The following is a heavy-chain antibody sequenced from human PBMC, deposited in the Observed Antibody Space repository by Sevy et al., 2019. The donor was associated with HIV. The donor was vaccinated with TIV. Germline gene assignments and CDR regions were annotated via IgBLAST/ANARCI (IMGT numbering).Heavy chain of an antibody. Sequence: ASVKVSCKASGGTFSSYAISWVRQAPGQGLEWMGGIIPIFGTANYAQTFQGRVTITADESTSTAYMELSSLRSEDTAVYYCAINPVITYYYYYGMDVWGQGTTVTVSS. J-gene: IGHJ6*02. CDR1: GGTFSSYA. V-gene: IGHV1-69*13. D-gene: IGHD3-22*01. CDR3: AINPVITYYYYYGMDV. CDR2: IIPIFGTA.